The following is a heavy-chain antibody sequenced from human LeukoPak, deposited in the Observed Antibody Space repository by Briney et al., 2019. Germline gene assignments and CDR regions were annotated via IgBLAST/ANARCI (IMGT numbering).Heavy chain of an antibody. V-gene: IGHV4-34*01. CDR2: INHSGSA. CDR1: GGSFSGYY. J-gene: IGHJ4*02. D-gene: IGHD4-17*01. CDR3: ARGQGTVTTH. Sequence: SSVTLSLTCTVSGGSFSGYYRTWIRQPPGKGLEWIGEINHSGSANYNPSLKSRVTISLDTSKNQFSLKLSSVTAADTAVYYCARGQGTVTTHWGQGTLVTVSS.